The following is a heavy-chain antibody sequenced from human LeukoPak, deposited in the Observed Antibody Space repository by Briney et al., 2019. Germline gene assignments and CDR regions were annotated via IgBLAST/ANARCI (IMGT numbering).Heavy chain of an antibody. CDR2: ISSSSSYI. CDR3: ARDWYYYDSSGYYGVAEYFQH. J-gene: IGHJ1*01. V-gene: IGHV3-21*01. CDR1: GFTFSSYS. D-gene: IGHD3-22*01. Sequence: GGSLRLSCAASGFTFSSYSMKWVRQAPGKGLEWVSSISSSSSYIYYADSVKGRFTISRDNAKNSLYLQMNSLRAEDTAVYYCARDWYYYDSSGYYGVAEYFQHWGQGTLVTVSS.